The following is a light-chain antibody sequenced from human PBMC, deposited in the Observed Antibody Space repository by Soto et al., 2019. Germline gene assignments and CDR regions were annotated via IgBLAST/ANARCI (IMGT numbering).Light chain of an antibody. CDR3: QQYCSSPYT. V-gene: IGKV3-20*01. CDR1: QSVSSSY. CDR2: GAS. J-gene: IGKJ2*01. Sequence: EIVLTQSTGTLSLSPGERATLSCRASQSVSSSYLAWYQQKPGQAPRLLIYGASSRATGIPDRFSGSGSGTDFTLTISRLEPEDFAVYYCQQYCSSPYTFGQGTKLEIK.